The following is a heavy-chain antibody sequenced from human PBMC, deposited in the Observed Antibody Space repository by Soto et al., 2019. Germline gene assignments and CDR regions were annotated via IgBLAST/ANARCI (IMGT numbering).Heavy chain of an antibody. V-gene: IGHV4-31*03. Sequence: QVQLQESGPGLVKPSQTLSLTCTVSGGSISSGGYYWSWIRQHPGKGLEWIGYIYYSGSTYYNPSLKSRVTISVDTSKNQFSLKLSSVTAADTAVYYCARDRGCSGGSCSYSLDYWGQGTLVTVSS. CDR3: ARDRGCSGGSCSYSLDY. CDR2: IYYSGST. D-gene: IGHD2-15*01. CDR1: GGSISSGGYY. J-gene: IGHJ4*02.